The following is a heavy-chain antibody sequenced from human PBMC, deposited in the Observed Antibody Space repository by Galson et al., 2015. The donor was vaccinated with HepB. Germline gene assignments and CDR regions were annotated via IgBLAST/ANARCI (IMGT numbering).Heavy chain of an antibody. CDR3: ARARYRTDGVVPAATDGGPLPDY. V-gene: IGHV3-33*01. CDR2: IWYDGSNK. Sequence: SLRLSCAASGFTFISYGMHWVRQAPGKGLEWVAVIWYDGSNKYYADSMKGRFTISRDNSKNTLYLQMNSLRAEDTAGYYCARARYRTDGVVPAATDGGPLPDYWGQGTLVTVSS. J-gene: IGHJ4*02. D-gene: IGHD2-2*01. CDR1: GFTFISYG.